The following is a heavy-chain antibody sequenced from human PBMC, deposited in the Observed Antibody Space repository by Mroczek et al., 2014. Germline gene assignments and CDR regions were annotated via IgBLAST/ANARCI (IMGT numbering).Heavy chain of an antibody. V-gene: IGHV4-61*02. D-gene: IGHD3-16*01. CDR1: GGSISSGSYY. CDR2: IYTSGST. Sequence: QVQLQESGPGLVKPSQTLSLTCTVSGGSISSGSYYWSWIRQPAGKGLEWIGRIYTSGSTNYNPSLKSRVTISVDTSKNQFSLKLSSVTAADTAVYYCARDEVTTFGPVPYNWFDPWGQGTLVTVSS. CDR3: ARDEVTTFGPVPYNWFDP. J-gene: IGHJ5*02.